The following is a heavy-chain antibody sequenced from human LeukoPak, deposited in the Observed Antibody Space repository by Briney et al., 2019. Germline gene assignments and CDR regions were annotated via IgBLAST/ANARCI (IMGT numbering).Heavy chain of an antibody. V-gene: IGHV3-23*01. CDR2: IGGRDGST. J-gene: IGHJ4*02. CDR3: AKGHYYGSGSLDY. Sequence: GGSLRLSCAASGFTFSSYGMSWVRQAPGKGLEWVSAIGGRDGSTHYADSVKGRFTISRGNSKNTLYVQMNSLRAEDTAVYYCAKGHYYGSGSLDYWGQGTLVTVSS. D-gene: IGHD3-10*01. CDR1: GFTFSSYG.